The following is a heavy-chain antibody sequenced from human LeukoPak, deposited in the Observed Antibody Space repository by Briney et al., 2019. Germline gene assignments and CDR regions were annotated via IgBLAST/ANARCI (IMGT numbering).Heavy chain of an antibody. CDR3: ARDLVAAAGTGIDY. CDR1: GFTFSSYS. D-gene: IGHD6-13*01. J-gene: IGHJ4*02. CDR2: ISSSSSYI. V-gene: IGHV3-21*01. Sequence: PGGSLRLSCAASGFTFSSYSTNWVRQAPGKGLEWVSSISSSSSYIYYADSVKGRFTISRDNAKNSLYPQMNSLRAEDTAVYYCARDLVAAAGTGIDYWGQGTLVTVSS.